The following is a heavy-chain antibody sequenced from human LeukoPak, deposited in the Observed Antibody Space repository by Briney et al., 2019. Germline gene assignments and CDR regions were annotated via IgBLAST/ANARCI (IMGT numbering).Heavy chain of an antibody. V-gene: IGHV4-59*01. CDR3: ARDILTGYSNWFDP. CDR2: IYYSGST. D-gene: IGHD3-9*01. J-gene: IGHJ5*02. CDR1: GGSISSYY. Sequence: SGTLSLTCTVSGGSISSYYWSCIRQPPRKGLEWIGYIYYSGSTNYNPSLKSRVTISVDTSKNQFSLKLSSVTAADTAVYYCARDILTGYSNWFDPWGQGTLVTVSS.